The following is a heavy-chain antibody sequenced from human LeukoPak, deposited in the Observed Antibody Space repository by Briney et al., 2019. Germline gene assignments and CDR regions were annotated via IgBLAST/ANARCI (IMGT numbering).Heavy chain of an antibody. CDR1: GFTFSSYG. CDR2: IRYDGSNK. V-gene: IGHV3-30*02. Sequence: PGGSLRLPCAASGFTFSSYGMHWVRQAPGKGLEWVAFIRYDGSNKYYADSVKGRFTISRDNSKNTLYLQMNSLRAEDTAVYYCAKDSQIYDSSGYFPMDVWGKGTTVTVSS. CDR3: AKDSQIYDSSGYFPMDV. D-gene: IGHD3-22*01. J-gene: IGHJ6*03.